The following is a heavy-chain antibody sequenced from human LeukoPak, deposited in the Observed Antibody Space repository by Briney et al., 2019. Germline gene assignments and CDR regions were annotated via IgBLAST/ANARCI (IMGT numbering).Heavy chain of an antibody. CDR2: INHSGST. V-gene: IGHV4-34*01. D-gene: IGHD3-9*01. CDR3: ASTHYDILTGRYTLFDY. CDR1: GGSFSGYY. J-gene: IGHJ4*02. Sequence: SETLSLTCAVYGGSFSGYYWSCIRQPPGKGLEWIGEINHSGSTNYNPSLKSRVTISVDTSKNQFSLKLSSVTAADTAVYYCASTHYDILTGRYTLFDYWGQGTLVTVSS.